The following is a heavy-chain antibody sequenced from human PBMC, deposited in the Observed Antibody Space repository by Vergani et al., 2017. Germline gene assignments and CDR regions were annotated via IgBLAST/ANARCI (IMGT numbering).Heavy chain of an antibody. CDR2: IYTSGST. D-gene: IGHD1-26*01. Sequence: QVQLQESGQGLVKPSETLSLTCTVPGGSISSYYWSWIRQPAGKGMEWSGRIYTSGSTNYNPSLKSRVTMSVDTSKTQFSLKLSSVSAADTAVYYCARDHRTPGLRIVGAAGGHWYFDLWGRGTLVTGSS. V-gene: IGHV4-4*07. CDR3: ARDHRTPGLRIVGAAGGHWYFDL. J-gene: IGHJ2*01. CDR1: GGSISSYY.